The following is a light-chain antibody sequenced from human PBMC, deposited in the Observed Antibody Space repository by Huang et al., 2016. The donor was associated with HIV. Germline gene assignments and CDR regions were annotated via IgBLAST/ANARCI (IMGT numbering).Light chain of an antibody. CDR1: QVIGNS. CDR3: QKYDSAPRT. CDR2: VAS. Sequence: DIQMTQSPSSLSAFVGDTVTITCRASQVIGNSVAWYQQKLGRPPKLLIYVASTLQSGVPSRFSGSGSGTDFTLTISNLQTEDVATYYCQKYDSAPRTFGQGTRV. J-gene: IGKJ1*01. V-gene: IGKV1-27*01.